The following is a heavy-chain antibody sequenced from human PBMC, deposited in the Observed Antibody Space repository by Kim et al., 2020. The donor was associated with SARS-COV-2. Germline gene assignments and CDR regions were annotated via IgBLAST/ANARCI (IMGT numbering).Heavy chain of an antibody. Sequence: SETLSLTCTVSGGSISSYYWSWIRQPPGKGLEWIGYIYYSGSTNYNPSLKSRVTISVDTSKNQFSLKLSSVTAADTAVYYCARGDSGWYAFFRSGYYYGMDVWGQGTTVTVSS. J-gene: IGHJ6*02. V-gene: IGHV4-59*08. CDR3: ARGDSGWYAFFRSGYYYGMDV. CDR2: IYYSGST. D-gene: IGHD6-19*01. CDR1: GGSISSYY.